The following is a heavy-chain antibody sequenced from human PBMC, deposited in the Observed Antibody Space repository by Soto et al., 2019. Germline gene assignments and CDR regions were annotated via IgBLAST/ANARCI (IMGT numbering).Heavy chain of an antibody. Sequence: VQLLEPGGDLVQPGGPLRLSFVASGLILNNYALGWVRQPPGKGLEWVSTIGGTDGDSDGVPWYEDSVKGRFTISRDSSANTLFLHMDNLRAEDSALYYCVKRGRNWGAFDFWGQGTTVVVSS. J-gene: IGHJ3*01. D-gene: IGHD7-27*01. V-gene: IGHV3-23*01. CDR3: VKRGRNWGAFDF. CDR2: IGGTDGDSDGVP. CDR1: GLILNNYA.